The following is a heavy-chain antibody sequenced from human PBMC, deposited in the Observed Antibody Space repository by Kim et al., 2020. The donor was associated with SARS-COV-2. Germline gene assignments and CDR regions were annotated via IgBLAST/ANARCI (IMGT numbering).Heavy chain of an antibody. J-gene: IGHJ4*02. D-gene: IGHD3-3*01. CDR2: IYYSGST. Sequence: SETLSLTCTVSGGSISSYYWSWIRQPPGKGLEWIGYIYYSGSTNYNPSLKSRVTISVDTSKNQFSLKLSSVTAADTAVYYCARVGGDFWWSGYSPQYYFDYWGQGTLVTVSS. V-gene: IGHV4-59*01. CDR3: ARVGGDFWWSGYSPQYYFDY. CDR1: GGSISSYY.